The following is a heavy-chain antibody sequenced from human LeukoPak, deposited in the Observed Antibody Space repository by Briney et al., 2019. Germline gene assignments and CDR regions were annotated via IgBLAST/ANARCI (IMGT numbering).Heavy chain of an antibody. D-gene: IGHD2-8*01. CDR1: RFTFSSYG. V-gene: IGHV3-23*01. Sequence: GGSLRLSCAASRFTFSSYGMSWVRQAPGKGLEWVSGISSSGGSTYYADSVKGRFTISRDSSKNILNLQMNSLRAEDTAVYYCAKDRCSNGIGCYYYYMDVWGKGATVTIYS. CDR3: AKDRCSNGIGCYYYYMDV. CDR2: ISSSGGST. J-gene: IGHJ6*03.